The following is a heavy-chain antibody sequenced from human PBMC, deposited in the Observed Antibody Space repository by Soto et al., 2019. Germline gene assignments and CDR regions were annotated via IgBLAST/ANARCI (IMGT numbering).Heavy chain of an antibody. V-gene: IGHV1-69*12. CDR2: IFPIVGTA. D-gene: IGHD2-15*01. Sequence: QVQLVQSGAGVKKPGSSVRVSCKASGGTFSSYAISWVRQAPGQGLEWVGGIFPIVGTANYAQKLQGRVTITADESTSTAYLELRMLRSEDTAVYYCDKRGATPLYYYYGMDVWGQGTTVTVSS. CDR1: GGTFSSYA. CDR3: DKRGATPLYYYYGMDV. J-gene: IGHJ6*02.